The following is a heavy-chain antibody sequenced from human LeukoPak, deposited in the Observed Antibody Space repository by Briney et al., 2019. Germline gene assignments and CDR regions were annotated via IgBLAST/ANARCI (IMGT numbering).Heavy chain of an antibody. Sequence: GGSLRLSCAASGFTSSSHWMSWVRQAPGKRLEWVATIKPDGSEENYVDSVKGRFTISRDNAKNSLHLQMNSLRAEDTAMYYCVTGGHYSGSWGQGSLVTVSS. V-gene: IGHV3-7*01. J-gene: IGHJ5*02. CDR3: VTGGHYSGS. CDR2: IKPDGSEE. CDR1: GFTSSSHW. D-gene: IGHD2-21*01.